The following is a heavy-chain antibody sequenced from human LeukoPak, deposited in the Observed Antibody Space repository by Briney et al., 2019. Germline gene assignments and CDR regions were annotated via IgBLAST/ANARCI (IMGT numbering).Heavy chain of an antibody. CDR2: IYDSGST. D-gene: IGHD3-22*01. CDR3: ARDLGHYDSSGNGHDFHYYGMDV. V-gene: IGHV4-59*01. CDR1: GGSISTYY. J-gene: IGHJ6*02. Sequence: SETLSLTCTVSGGSISTYYWSWIRQPPGKGLEWIGYIYDSGSTNYSPSLKSRVTISVDTSKNQFSLKLNSVTAADTAVYYCARDLGHYDSSGNGHDFHYYGMDVWGQGTTVTVSS.